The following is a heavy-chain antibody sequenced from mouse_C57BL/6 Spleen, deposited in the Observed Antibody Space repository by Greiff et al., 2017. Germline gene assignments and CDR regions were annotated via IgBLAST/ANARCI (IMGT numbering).Heavy chain of an antibody. CDR2: ISNGGGST. Sequence: EVKLVESGGGLVQPGGSLKLSCAASGFTFSDYYMYWVRQTPEKRLEWVAYISNGGGSTYYPDTVKGRFTISRDNAKNTLYLQMSRLKSEDTAMYYCARLLRQGAMDDWGQGTSVTVSS. CDR3: ARLLRQGAMDD. CDR1: GFTFSDYY. J-gene: IGHJ4*01. D-gene: IGHD1-2*01. V-gene: IGHV5-12*01.